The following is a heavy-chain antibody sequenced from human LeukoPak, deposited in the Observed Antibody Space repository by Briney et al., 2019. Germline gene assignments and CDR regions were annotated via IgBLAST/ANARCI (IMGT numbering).Heavy chain of an antibody. D-gene: IGHD5-24*01. Sequence: GASVKVSCKASGYTFNNHYMYWVRQAPGQGLEWMGVINPSGGSTSYAQKFQGRVTMTRDTSSRTVYMEVNSPRSEDTAVYYCARGGRRDGYNFAYYYGMDVWGQGTTVTVSS. V-gene: IGHV1-46*02. CDR3: ARGGRRDGYNFAYYYGMDV. CDR1: GYTFNNHY. J-gene: IGHJ6*02. CDR2: INPSGGST.